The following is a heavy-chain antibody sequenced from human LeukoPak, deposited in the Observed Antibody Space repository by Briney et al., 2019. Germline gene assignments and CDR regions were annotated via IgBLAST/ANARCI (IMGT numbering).Heavy chain of an antibody. V-gene: IGHV3-33*01. CDR3: ARETVRGVFDY. CDR2: IWYDGSNK. CDR1: GFTFSSYG. Sequence: GGSLRLSCAASGFTFSSYGMHWVRQAPGKGLEWVAVIWYDGSNKYYADSVKGRFTISRDNSKNTLYLQMNSLRAEDTAVYYCARETVRGVFDYWGQGTLVTVSS. J-gene: IGHJ4*02. D-gene: IGHD3-10*01.